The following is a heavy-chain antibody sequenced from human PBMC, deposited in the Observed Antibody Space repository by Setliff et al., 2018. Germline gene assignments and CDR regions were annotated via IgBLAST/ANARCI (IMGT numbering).Heavy chain of an antibody. D-gene: IGHD3-3*01. CDR3: AREPNFWGGSLWNNGMDV. CDR2: IYYSGST. Sequence: SETLSLTCTVSGGSISSYYWSWIRQPPGKGLGWIGYIYYSGSTNYNPSLKSRVPISVDTSKNQFSLQLSSVTAADTAVYYCAREPNFWGGSLWNNGMDVWGQGTTVTVS. V-gene: IGHV4-59*01. CDR1: GGSISSYY. J-gene: IGHJ6*02.